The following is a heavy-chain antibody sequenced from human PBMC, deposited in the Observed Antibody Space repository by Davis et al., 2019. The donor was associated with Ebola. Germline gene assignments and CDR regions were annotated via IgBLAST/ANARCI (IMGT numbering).Heavy chain of an antibody. Sequence: GESLKISCVASGFTFGNYPMAWVRQAPGQGLEWVSVITGSGNSSYYGDSVKGRFTNSRDNTKNTLYLQMNSLRVGDTAVYFCTRVSFDSSAKNNWFDPWGQGTLVTVSS. CDR1: GFTFGNYP. D-gene: IGHD3-22*01. V-gene: IGHV3-23*01. CDR3: TRVSFDSSAKNNWFDP. CDR2: ITGSGNSS. J-gene: IGHJ5*02.